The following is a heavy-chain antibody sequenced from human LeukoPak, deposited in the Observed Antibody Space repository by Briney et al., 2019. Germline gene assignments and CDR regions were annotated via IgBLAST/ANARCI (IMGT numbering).Heavy chain of an antibody. Sequence: SETLSLTCTVSGVSLTSDYWSWIRQSPGKGLEWIGYFSYSGSTHYSPSLTSRVAISVDTSRNQLSLKLKSVTAADTAIYYCARADESLVYGMDVWGQGTTVIVSS. CDR1: GVSLTSDY. J-gene: IGHJ6*02. V-gene: IGHV4-59*08. CDR2: FSYSGST. CDR3: ARADESLVYGMDV.